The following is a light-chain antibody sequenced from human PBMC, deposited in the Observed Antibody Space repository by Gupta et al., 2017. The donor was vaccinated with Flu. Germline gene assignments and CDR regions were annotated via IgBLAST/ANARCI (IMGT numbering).Light chain of an antibody. CDR1: QRIRNY. CDR2: ATY. Sequence: DIQMTQSPSSMSTYVGDRVTIPCRASQRIRNYLKWYQQKPGQAPKLLIYATYRVQGGVPSRFSGSGSWTDFTLTISRLQPEDFATYYCQQAERAPWTFGQGTKVEIK. CDR3: QQAERAPWT. J-gene: IGKJ1*01. V-gene: IGKV1-39*01.